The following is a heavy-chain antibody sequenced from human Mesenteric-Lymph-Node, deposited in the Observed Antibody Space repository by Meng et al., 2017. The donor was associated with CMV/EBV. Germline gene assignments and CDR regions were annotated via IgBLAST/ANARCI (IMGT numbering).Heavy chain of an antibody. D-gene: IGHD4-23*01. CDR2: ISGSGGST. Sequence: GESLKISCAASGFTFSSYAMSWVRQAPGKGLEWVSAISGSGGSTYYADSVKGRFTISRDNSKNTLYLQMNSLRAEDTAVYYCAKDLKYGGNSEEVDYWGQGTLVTSPQ. CDR3: AKDLKYGGNSEEVDY. CDR1: GFTFSSYA. V-gene: IGHV3-23*01. J-gene: IGHJ4*02.